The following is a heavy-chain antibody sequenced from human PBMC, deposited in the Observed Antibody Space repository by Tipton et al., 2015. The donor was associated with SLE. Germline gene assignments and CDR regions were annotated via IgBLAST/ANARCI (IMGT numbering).Heavy chain of an antibody. V-gene: IGHV4-39*07. CDR2: IYYSGST. J-gene: IGHJ3*02. Sequence: LRLSCTVSGGSISSSSYYWGWIRQPPGKGLEWIGSIYYSGSTYYNPSLKSRVTISVDTSKNQFSLKLSSVTAADTAVYYCARDQRFMDAFDIWGQGTMVTVSS. CDR3: ARDQRFMDAFDI. D-gene: IGHD6-25*01. CDR1: GGSISSSSYY.